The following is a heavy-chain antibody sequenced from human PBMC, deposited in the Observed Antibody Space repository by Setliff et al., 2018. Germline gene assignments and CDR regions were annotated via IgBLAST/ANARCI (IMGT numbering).Heavy chain of an antibody. Sequence: PSETLSLTCAVYGGSFSGYYWSWIRQPPGKGLEWIGEINHSGSTNYNPSLKSRVTISVDTSKNQFSLKLSSVTAADTAVYYCARLGMTTMMDWYFDLWGRGTLVTVSS. D-gene: IGHD4-4*01. V-gene: IGHV4-34*01. CDR1: GGSFSGYY. CDR2: INHSGST. CDR3: ARLGMTTMMDWYFDL. J-gene: IGHJ2*01.